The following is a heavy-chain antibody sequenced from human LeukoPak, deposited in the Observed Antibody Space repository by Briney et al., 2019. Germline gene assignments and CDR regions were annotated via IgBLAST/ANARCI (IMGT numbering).Heavy chain of an antibody. Sequence: SETLSLTCAVSGGSISSSNWWSWVRQPPGKGLEWIGEIYHSGSTNYNPSLKSRVTISVDKSKNQFSLKLSSVTAADTAVYYCASYHGVKESDAFDIWGQGTMVTVSS. CDR2: IYHSGST. J-gene: IGHJ3*02. CDR1: GGSISSSNW. CDR3: ASYHGVKESDAFDI. D-gene: IGHD2/OR15-2a*01. V-gene: IGHV4-4*02.